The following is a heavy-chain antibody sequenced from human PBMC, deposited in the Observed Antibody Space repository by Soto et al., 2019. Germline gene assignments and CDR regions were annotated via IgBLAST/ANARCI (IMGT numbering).Heavy chain of an antibody. J-gene: IGHJ6*02. Sequence: PSETLSLTCAVNGGSFREYYWSWLRQPPGKGLGWIGEINQSGTTHYNPSLKRRINISIDTSKNQFSLNLTSVTAADTATYYCARDIITVIGGEIYYYFGMDVWGQGTTVTVSS. CDR2: INQSGTT. CDR1: GGSFREYY. D-gene: IGHD3-10*01. V-gene: IGHV4-34*01. CDR3: ARDIITVIGGEIYYYFGMDV.